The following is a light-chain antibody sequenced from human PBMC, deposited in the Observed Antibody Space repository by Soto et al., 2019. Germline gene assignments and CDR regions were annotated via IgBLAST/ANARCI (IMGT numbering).Light chain of an antibody. CDR1: QSISSW. Sequence: DIQMTQSPSTLSASVGDRVTITCRAIQSISSWLAWYQQKPGKAPKLLIYKASSLESGVPSRFTGSGSGTEFTLTISSLQPDDFATYYCQQYNSYSRTFGQGTKL. CDR3: QQYNSYSRT. V-gene: IGKV1-5*03. J-gene: IGKJ1*01. CDR2: KAS.